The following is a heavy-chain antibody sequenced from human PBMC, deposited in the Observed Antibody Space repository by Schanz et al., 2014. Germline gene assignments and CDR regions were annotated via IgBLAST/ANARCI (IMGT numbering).Heavy chain of an antibody. J-gene: IGHJ5*02. CDR1: GSDIRGFH. Sequence: QVQLQESGPGQVRPSETLSLTCTVSGSDIRGFHWSWIRQSPVKGLEWIGYIAYSGSTNYNPALQSRVTISLATSQSQFSLRLTSVSSADTAMYYCARVGRNSYGFTSRFDAWGQGTLVAVSS. D-gene: IGHD3-16*01. CDR2: IAYSGST. CDR3: ARVGRNSYGFTSRFDA. V-gene: IGHV4-59*13.